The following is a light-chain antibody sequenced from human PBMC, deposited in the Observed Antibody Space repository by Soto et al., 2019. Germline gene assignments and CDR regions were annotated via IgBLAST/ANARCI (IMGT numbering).Light chain of an antibody. V-gene: IGLV1-51*02. J-gene: IGLJ1*01. CDR2: ENN. CDR1: SPNIGNNY. CDR3: GTWDSSLSAYV. Sequence: QSVLTQPPSVSAAPGQKVTISCSGSSPNIGNNYVSWYQQLPGTAPKLLIYENNKRPSGIPDRFSGSKSGTSATLGITGLQTGDEADYYCGTWDSSLSAYVFGTGTKVTV.